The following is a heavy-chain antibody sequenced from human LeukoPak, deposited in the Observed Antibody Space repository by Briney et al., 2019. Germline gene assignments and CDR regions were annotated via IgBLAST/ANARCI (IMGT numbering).Heavy chain of an antibody. CDR2: IRKDGYDE. D-gene: IGHD3-10*01. V-gene: IGHV3-30*02. Sequence: GGSLRLSCAASGFTFNAYAMHWVRQAPGKGLEWVAFIRKDGYDEKYADSVKGRFTISRDNAKNSLYLQMNSLRAEDTALYYCAKDENGSGSSLDYWGQGTLVTVSS. CDR3: AKDENGSGSSLDY. J-gene: IGHJ4*02. CDR1: GFTFNAYA.